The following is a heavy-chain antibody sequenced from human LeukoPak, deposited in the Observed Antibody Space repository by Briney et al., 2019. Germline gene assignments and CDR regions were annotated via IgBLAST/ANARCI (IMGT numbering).Heavy chain of an antibody. D-gene: IGHD1-26*01. CDR3: ARDQGGSYYRAAFDI. CDR1: GYTFTGYY. Sequence: ASVKVSCKASGYTFTGYYMHWVRQAPGQGLEWMGWINPNSGGTNYAQKFQGRVTMTRDTSISTAYMELSRLRSDDTAVYYCARDQGGSYYRAAFDIWGQGTMVTVSS. J-gene: IGHJ3*02. V-gene: IGHV1-2*02. CDR2: INPNSGGT.